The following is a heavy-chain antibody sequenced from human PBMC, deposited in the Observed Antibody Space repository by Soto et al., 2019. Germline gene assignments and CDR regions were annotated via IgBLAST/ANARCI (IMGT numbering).Heavy chain of an antibody. CDR2: IYPGDSDT. CDR1: GYSFTSYW. CDR3: ARSSGRTRWSFTHCFYGMDV. J-gene: IGHJ6*02. V-gene: IGHV5-51*01. Sequence: PGDSLKISCKGSGYSFTSYWIGWVRQMPGKGLEWMGIIYPGDSDTRYSPSFQGQVTISADKSISTAYLQCCSLKASDNAMYYCARSSGRTRWSFTHCFYGMDVRGQRTTVTVSS. D-gene: IGHD2-21*02.